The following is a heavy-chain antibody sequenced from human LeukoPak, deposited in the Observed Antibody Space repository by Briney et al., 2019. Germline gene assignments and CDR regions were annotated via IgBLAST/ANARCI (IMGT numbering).Heavy chain of an antibody. D-gene: IGHD3-22*01. CDR2: IYYSGST. Sequence: SDTLSLTCTVSGGSISSSSYYWGWIRQPPGKGLEWIGSIYYSGSTYYNPSLKSRVTISVDTSKNQFTLNLGSVTAADTAVYYCARLYYDSSGYYQICYFDFWGQGTLVTVSS. J-gene: IGHJ4*02. V-gene: IGHV4-39*01. CDR3: ARLYYDSSGYYQICYFDF. CDR1: GGSISSSSYY.